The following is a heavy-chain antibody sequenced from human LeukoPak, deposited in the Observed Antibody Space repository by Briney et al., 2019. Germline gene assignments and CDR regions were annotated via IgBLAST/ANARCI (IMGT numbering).Heavy chain of an antibody. D-gene: IGHD2-2*02. J-gene: IGHJ6*02. V-gene: IGHV4-34*01. Sequence: SETLSLTCTVSGGSINDYYWSWIRQPPGKGLEWIGEINHSGSTNYNPSLKSRVTISVDTSKNQFSLKLSSVTAADTAVYYCARRLGGYCSSTSCYNYYGMDVWGQGTTVTVSS. CDR2: INHSGST. CDR1: GGSINDYY. CDR3: ARRLGGYCSSTSCYNYYGMDV.